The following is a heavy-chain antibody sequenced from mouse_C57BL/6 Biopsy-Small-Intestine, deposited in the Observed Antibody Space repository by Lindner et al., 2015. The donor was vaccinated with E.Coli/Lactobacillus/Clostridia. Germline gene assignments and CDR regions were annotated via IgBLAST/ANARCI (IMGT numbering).Heavy chain of an antibody. V-gene: IGHV1-31*01. CDR2: IYPYNGLS. CDR1: GYSFTGYY. D-gene: IGHD1-1*01. Sequence: VQLQESGPELVKPGASVKISCKASGYSFTGYYMHWVKQSHGNILDWIGYIYPYNGLSSYNQKFKGKATLTVDKSSSTAYTELRSLTSEDSAVYYCARSYGSGGYFDVWGTGTTVTVSS. CDR3: ARSYGSGGYFDV. J-gene: IGHJ1*03.